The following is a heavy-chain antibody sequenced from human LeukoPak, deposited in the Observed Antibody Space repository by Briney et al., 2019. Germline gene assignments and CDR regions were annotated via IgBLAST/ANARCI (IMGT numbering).Heavy chain of an antibody. D-gene: IGHD3-9*01. CDR1: GYSISSGYY. CDR3: ARDPSRNYDILTGYYFSLYYFDY. V-gene: IGHV4-38-2*02. CDR2: IYHSGST. Sequence: SETLSLTCTVSGYSISSGYYWGWIRQPPGKGLEWIGSIYHSGSTYYNPSLKSRVTISVDTSKNQFSLKLSSVTAADTAVYYCARDPSRNYDILTGYYFSLYYFDYWGQGTLVTVSS. J-gene: IGHJ4*02.